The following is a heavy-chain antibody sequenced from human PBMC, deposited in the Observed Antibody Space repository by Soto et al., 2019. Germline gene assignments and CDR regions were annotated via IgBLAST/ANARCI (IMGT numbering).Heavy chain of an antibody. CDR2: VHYSGST. J-gene: IGHJ6*04. CDR1: GGSISNFY. D-gene: IGHD6-25*01. Sequence: QVQLQESGPGLVKPSETLSLTCTVSGGSISNFYWTWIRQPPGQGLEWIGNVHYSGSTNYNPSVKSRVTRSVDTAKNQLSLNPNSVTAANTAVYYCARHKDGGSARGGMDVCGKGTKVTVSS. CDR3: ARHKDGGSARGGMDV. V-gene: IGHV4-59*08.